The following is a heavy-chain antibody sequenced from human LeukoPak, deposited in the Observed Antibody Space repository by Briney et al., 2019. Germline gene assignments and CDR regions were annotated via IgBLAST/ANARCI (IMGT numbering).Heavy chain of an antibody. CDR1: GGSTSSSSYY. CDR3: ARHYPPLLWFGGYFDY. V-gene: IGHV4-39*01. D-gene: IGHD3-10*01. CDR2: IYYSGST. Sequence: SETLSLTCTVSGGSTSSSSYYWGWIRQPPGKGLEWIGSIYYSGSTYYNPSLKSRVTISVDTSKNQFSLKLSSVTAADTAVYYCARHYPPLLWFGGYFDYWGQGTLVTVSS. J-gene: IGHJ4*02.